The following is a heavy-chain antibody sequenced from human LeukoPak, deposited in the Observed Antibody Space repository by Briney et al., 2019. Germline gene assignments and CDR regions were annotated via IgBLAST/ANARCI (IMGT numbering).Heavy chain of an antibody. CDR1: GGAISSSDYY. J-gene: IGHJ6*02. D-gene: IGHD3-10*01. V-gene: IGHV4-39*07. CDR2: IYYGGST. Sequence: KPSETLSLTCTVSGGAISSSDYYWGWILQPPGKGLEWIGNIYYGGSTYYNPSLKSRVTISIDMSKNQFSLKLSSVTAADTAVYYCARVRLPWHYGMDVWGQGTTVTVSS. CDR3: ARVRLPWHYGMDV.